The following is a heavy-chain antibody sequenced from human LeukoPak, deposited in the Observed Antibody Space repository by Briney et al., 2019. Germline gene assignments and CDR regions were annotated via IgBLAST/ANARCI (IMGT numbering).Heavy chain of an antibody. V-gene: IGHV4-59*01. CDR3: ARTYGDYYLRFLTFDY. Sequence: ASETLSLTCTVSGGSITSYYWSWMRQPPGKGLEWNEYIYYSGSTNYNPSLKSRVTISVDTSKNQFSLKLSSVTAADTAVYYCARTYGDYYLRFLTFDYWGQGILVTVSS. D-gene: IGHD4-17*01. CDR1: GGSITSYY. CDR2: IYYSGST. J-gene: IGHJ4*02.